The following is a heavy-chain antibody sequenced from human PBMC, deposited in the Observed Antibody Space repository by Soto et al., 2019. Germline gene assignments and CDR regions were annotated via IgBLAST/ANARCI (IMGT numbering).Heavy chain of an antibody. J-gene: IGHJ3*02. CDR2: IGGAAVST. CDR3: AKDSTSYNGIYDPFDI. CDR1: GFIFSNYA. Sequence: EVQLLESGGGLVQPGGSLRLSCEASGFIFSNYAMSWVRQGPGKGLEWVSVIGGAAVSTDCADSVKRRCTVSRDDSKKTVYLQLDSLRADDTAVYYCAKDSTSYNGIYDPFDIWGQGTMVTVSS. V-gene: IGHV3-23*01. D-gene: IGHD1-1*01.